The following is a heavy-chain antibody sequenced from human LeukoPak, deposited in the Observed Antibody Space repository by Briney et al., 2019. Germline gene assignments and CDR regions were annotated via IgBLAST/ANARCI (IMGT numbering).Heavy chain of an antibody. D-gene: IGHD2-15*01. CDR1: GFTFSSYE. CDR2: ISSSGSTI. CDR3: ARAPLIVVVVAATHFDY. Sequence: GGSLRLSCAASGFTFSSYEMNWVRQAPGKGLEWVSYISSSGSTIYYADSVKGRFTISRENAKNSLYLQMNSLRAEDTAVYYCARAPLIVVVVAATHFDYWGQGTLVTVSS. J-gene: IGHJ4*02. V-gene: IGHV3-48*03.